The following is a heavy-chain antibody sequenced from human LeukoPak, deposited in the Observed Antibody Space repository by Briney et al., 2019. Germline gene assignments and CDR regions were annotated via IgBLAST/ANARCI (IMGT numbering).Heavy chain of an antibody. D-gene: IGHD2-2*01. CDR2: IYYSGST. CDR1: GGSISSGGYY. CDR3: ARVHGGIVVVPAAQTPAAFDI. V-gene: IGHV4-31*03. Sequence: SQTLSLTCTVSGGSISSGGYYWSWIRQHPGKGLEWIGYIYYSGSTNYNPSLKSRVTISVDRSKNQFSLKLSSVTAADTAVYYCARVHGGIVVVPAAQTPAAFDIWGQGTMVTVSS. J-gene: IGHJ3*02.